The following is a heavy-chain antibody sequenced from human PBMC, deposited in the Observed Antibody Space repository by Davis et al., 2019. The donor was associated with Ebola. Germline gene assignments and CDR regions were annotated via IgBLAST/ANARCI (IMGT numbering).Heavy chain of an antibody. V-gene: IGHV1-8*01. CDR2: MNPKSGNT. CDR1: GYTFTDYD. CDR3: ARVRGGYLPPTDYFEV. Sequence: AASVKVSCKASGYTFTDYDINWVRQAPGQGLEWMGWMNPKSGNTDYAQKFQGRVTMTRDTSIGTAYMELRSLTSDDTAVYYCARVRGGYLPPTDYFEVWGRGTRVTVSS. J-gene: IGHJ2*01. D-gene: IGHD2-15*01.